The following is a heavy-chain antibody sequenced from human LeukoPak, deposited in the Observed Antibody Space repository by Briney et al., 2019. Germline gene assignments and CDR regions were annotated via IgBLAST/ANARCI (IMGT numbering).Heavy chain of an antibody. Sequence: GGSLRLSCAASGFTFNNYAMSWVRQAPGKGLEWVANIKQDGSEKYYVDSVKGRFTISRDNAKNSLYLQMNSLRAEDTAVYYCAREMDHTVVVVAATPWFDPWGQGTLVTVSS. J-gene: IGHJ5*02. CDR3: AREMDHTVVVVAATPWFDP. V-gene: IGHV3-7*01. CDR2: IKQDGSEK. D-gene: IGHD2-15*01. CDR1: GFTFNNYA.